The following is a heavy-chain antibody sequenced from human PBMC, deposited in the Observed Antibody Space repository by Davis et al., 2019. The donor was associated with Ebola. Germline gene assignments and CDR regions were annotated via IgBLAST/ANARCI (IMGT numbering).Heavy chain of an antibody. CDR1: GYTFTSYY. J-gene: IGHJ4*01. CDR3: ARDSGLVNGGY. V-gene: IGHV1-46*01. CDR2: INPSSGST. Sequence: ASVKVSCKASGYTFTSYYMHWVRQAPGQGLEWMGIINPSSGSTSYAQKLQGRVTMTTDTSTSTAYMELRSLRSDDTAVYYCARDSGLVNGGYWGQGTLVTVSS. D-gene: IGHD6-19*01.